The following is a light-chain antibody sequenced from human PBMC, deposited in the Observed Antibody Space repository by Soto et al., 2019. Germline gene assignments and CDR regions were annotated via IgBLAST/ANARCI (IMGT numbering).Light chain of an antibody. J-gene: IGKJ5*01. Sequence: EIVLTQSPGTLSLSPGERATLSCRASQSVSSSSLAWYRQRPGQAPSLLIYGASRRATGIPDRFSGSGSGTDFTLIISRREPEDVAVYYCQQYGRSPPITFGQGTRLDIK. CDR3: QQYGRSPPIT. CDR1: QSVSSSS. V-gene: IGKV3-20*01. CDR2: GAS.